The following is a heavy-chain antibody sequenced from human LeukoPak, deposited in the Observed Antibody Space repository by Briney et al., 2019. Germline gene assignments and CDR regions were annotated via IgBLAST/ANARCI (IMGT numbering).Heavy chain of an antibody. CDR1: GGSISSYY. V-gene: IGHV4-4*07. D-gene: IGHD2-2*02. J-gene: IGHJ4*02. Sequence: SETLSLTCNVSGGSISSYYWSWIRQPAGKGLEWIGRIYTSGSTNYNPSLKSRVTMSVDTSKNQFSLKLSSVTAADTAVYYCARRYCSSTSCYIFHFDYWGQGTLVTVSS. CDR3: ARRYCSSTSCYIFHFDY. CDR2: IYTSGST.